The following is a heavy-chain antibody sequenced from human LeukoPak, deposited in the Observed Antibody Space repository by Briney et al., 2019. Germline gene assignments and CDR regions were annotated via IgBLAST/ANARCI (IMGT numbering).Heavy chain of an antibody. CDR3: ATLPHYYDSSGYYDAIDY. V-gene: IGHV1-24*01. Sequence: ASVKVSCKVSGYTLTELSMHWVRQAPGKGLEWMGGFDPEDGETIYAQRFQGRVTMTEDTSTDTAYMELSSLRSEDTAVYYCATLPHYYDSSGYYDAIDYWGQGTLVTVSS. J-gene: IGHJ4*02. CDR1: GYTLTELS. D-gene: IGHD3-22*01. CDR2: FDPEDGET.